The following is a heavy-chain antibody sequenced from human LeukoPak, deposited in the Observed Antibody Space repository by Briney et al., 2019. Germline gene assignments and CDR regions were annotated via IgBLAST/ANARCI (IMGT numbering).Heavy chain of an antibody. J-gene: IGHJ4*02. CDR1: GGSISSSSYY. Sequence: SETLSLTCTVSGGSISSSSYYWGWIRQPPGKGLEWTGSIYYSGSTYYNPSLKSRVTISVDTSKNQFSLKLSSVTAADTAVHYCARHVAAAIDYWGQGTLVTVSS. V-gene: IGHV4-39*01. CDR3: ARHVAAAIDY. CDR2: IYYSGST. D-gene: IGHD6-13*01.